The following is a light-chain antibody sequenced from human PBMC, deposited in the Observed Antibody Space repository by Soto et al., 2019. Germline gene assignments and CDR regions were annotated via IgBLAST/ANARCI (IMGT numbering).Light chain of an antibody. J-gene: IGKJ3*01. CDR2: DAS. Sequence: EIVLPQSPGTLSLSPGERATLSCRASQSVSSSYLAWYQQKPGQAPRLLIYDASSRATGIPDRFSGSGSGTDFTLTISRLEPEDVEVYYCQQYGSSLLFGPGTKVDIK. CDR1: QSVSSSY. CDR3: QQYGSSLL. V-gene: IGKV3-20*01.